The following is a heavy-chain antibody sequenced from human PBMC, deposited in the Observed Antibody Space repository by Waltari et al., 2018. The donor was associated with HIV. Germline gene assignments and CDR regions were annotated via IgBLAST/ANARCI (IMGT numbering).Heavy chain of an antibody. V-gene: IGHV1-18*01. J-gene: IGHJ6*02. CDR1: GYTFSAYA. CDR2: INNYDGQT. D-gene: IGHD3-10*01. CDR3: ARGVALVRGVKIRGHMDV. Sequence: VQLVQSGAEVKRPGASVRVSGTSSGYTFSAYAINWVRQAPGQGLEWMGWINNYDGQTNFAEKFQGRVTMTTDTSKSTAYMELRSLRSDDTAVYFCARGVALVRGVKIRGHMDVWGQGTTVTVSS.